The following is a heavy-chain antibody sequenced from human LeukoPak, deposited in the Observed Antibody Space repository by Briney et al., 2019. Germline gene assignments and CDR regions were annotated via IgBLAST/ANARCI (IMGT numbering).Heavy chain of an antibody. Sequence: GGSLRLSCAASGFTFSSYGMSWVRQAPGKGLEWVSAISGSGGSTYYADSVKGRFTISRDNSKNTLYLQMNSLRAEDTAVYYCANWGSAIPLFADYYYDSSGSAAQDAFDIWGQGTMVTVSS. V-gene: IGHV3-23*01. CDR3: ANWGSAIPLFADYYYDSSGSAAQDAFDI. J-gene: IGHJ3*02. CDR1: GFTFSSYG. D-gene: IGHD3-22*01. CDR2: ISGSGGST.